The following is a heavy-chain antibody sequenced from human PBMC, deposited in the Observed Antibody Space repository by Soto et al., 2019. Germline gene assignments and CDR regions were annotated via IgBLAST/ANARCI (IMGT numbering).Heavy chain of an antibody. J-gene: IGHJ4*02. D-gene: IGHD2-2*01. CDR1: GFTFTNYL. CDR2: IDKSGGDT. Sequence: EVQLLESGGDLVQPGASLRLSCAASGFTFTNYLMTWVRQAPGKGLEWVSSIDKSGGDTYYADSVKGRFTISRDNSKNTLYLQMNGLRAEDTALYYCAKDTYSRSWYFWGQGTLVTVSS. CDR3: AKDTYSRSWYF. V-gene: IGHV3-23*05.